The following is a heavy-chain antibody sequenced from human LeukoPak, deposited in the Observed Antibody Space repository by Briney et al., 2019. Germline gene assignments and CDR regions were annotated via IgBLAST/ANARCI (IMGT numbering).Heavy chain of an antibody. D-gene: IGHD6-6*01. CDR1: GFTVSSNY. J-gene: IGHJ4*02. CDR3: AKALGIAARDYFDY. CDR2: IYSGGST. V-gene: IGHV3-66*01. Sequence: GGSLRLSCAASGFTVSSNYMSWVRQAPGKGLEWVSVIYSGGSTYYADSVKGRFTISRDNSKNTLYLQMNSLRAEDTAVYYCAKALGIAARDYFDYWGQGTLVTVSS.